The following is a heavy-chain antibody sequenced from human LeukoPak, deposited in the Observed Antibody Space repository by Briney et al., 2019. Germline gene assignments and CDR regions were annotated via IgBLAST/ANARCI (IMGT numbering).Heavy chain of an antibody. V-gene: IGHV1-69*13. CDR3: ARDGDGGLPNDY. CDR1: GGTFSSYA. D-gene: IGHD2-21*01. CDR2: IIPIFGTA. Sequence: SVKVSCKASGGTFSSYAISWVRQAPGQGLEWMGGIIPIFGTANYAQKFQGRVTITADESTSTAYMELSSLRPEDTAVYYCARDGDGGLPNDYWGQGTLVTVSS. J-gene: IGHJ4*02.